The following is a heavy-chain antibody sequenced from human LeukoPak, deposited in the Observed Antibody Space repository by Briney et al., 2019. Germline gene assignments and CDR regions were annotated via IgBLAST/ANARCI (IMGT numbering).Heavy chain of an antibody. CDR2: ISSSSSYI. J-gene: IGHJ5*02. Sequence: GGSLRLSCAASGFTFSSYSMNWVRQAPGKGLEWVSSISSSSSYIYYADSVKGRFTISRDNAKNSLYLQMNSLRAEDTAVYYCARDLVVVPAAISDWFDPWGQGTLVTVSS. CDR3: ARDLVVVPAAISDWFDP. CDR1: GFTFSSYS. D-gene: IGHD2-2*02. V-gene: IGHV3-21*01.